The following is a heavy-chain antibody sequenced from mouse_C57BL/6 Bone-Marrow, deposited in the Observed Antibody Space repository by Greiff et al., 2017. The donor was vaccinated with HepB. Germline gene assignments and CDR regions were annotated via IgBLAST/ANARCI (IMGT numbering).Heavy chain of an antibody. J-gene: IGHJ4*01. CDR1: GFTFSDFY. CDR3: ARDAGRNAMDY. V-gene: IGHV7-1*01. Sequence: EVKLVESGGGLVQSGRSLRLSCATSGFTFSDFYMEWVRQAPGKGLEWIAASRNKANDYTTEYSASVKGRFIVSRDTSQSILYLQMNALRAEDTAIYCCARDAGRNAMDYWGQGTSVTVSS. CDR2: SRNKANDYTT.